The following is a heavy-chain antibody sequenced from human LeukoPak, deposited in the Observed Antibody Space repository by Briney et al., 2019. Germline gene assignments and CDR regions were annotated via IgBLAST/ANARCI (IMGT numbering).Heavy chain of an antibody. J-gene: IGHJ4*02. Sequence: GGSLRLSCAASGFTFTTYWMAWVRQAPGKGLEWVANIKQDGSEEYYADSVRGRFTISRDNAKNSLYLLMNSLRAEDTAVYYCSNGIYDRSYWGQGTLVTVSS. CDR3: SNGIYDRSY. D-gene: IGHD2/OR15-2a*01. CDR2: IKQDGSEE. V-gene: IGHV3-7*01. CDR1: GFTFTTYW.